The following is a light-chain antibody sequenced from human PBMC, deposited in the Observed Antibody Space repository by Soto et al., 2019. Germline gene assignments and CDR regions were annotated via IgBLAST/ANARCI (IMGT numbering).Light chain of an antibody. CDR3: QHYNSYSEA. Sequence: IQMTQSPSSLSASVGDTVTITCRASQGVSKYLAWFQQKPGQAPKSLIFDASSLESGVTSRFSGSGSGTEFTLTISSLQPDDFATYYCQHYNSYSEAVGPGTQVEIK. CDR1: QGVSKY. J-gene: IGKJ1*01. CDR2: DAS. V-gene: IGKV1-16*01.